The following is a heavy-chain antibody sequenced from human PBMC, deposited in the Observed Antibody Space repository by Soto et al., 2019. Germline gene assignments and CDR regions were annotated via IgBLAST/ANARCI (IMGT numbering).Heavy chain of an antibody. CDR2: ISAYNGNT. D-gene: IGHD3-3*01. CDR1: GYTFTSYG. V-gene: IGHV1-18*01. J-gene: IGHJ6*02. CDR3: ARSDGEVIGYYTPYYYYGMDV. Sequence: ASVKVYCKASGYTFTSYGISWVRQAPGQGLEWMGWISAYNGNTNYAQKLQGRVTMTTDTSTSTAYLQWSSLKASDTAMYYCARSDGEVIGYYTPYYYYGMDVWGRGTTVTVSS.